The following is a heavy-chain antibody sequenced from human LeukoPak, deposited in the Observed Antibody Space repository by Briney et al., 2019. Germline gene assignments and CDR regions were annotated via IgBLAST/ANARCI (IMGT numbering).Heavy chain of an antibody. J-gene: IGHJ4*02. CDR1: GGSISSSSYY. CDR3: AKLSGPDKLNDDF. CDR2: IYYSGNT. D-gene: IGHD1-14*01. V-gene: IGHV4-39*01. Sequence: SESLPLTCTVSGGSISSSSYYWGWVRQPPGKGLEWIGSIYYSGNTYYNPSLKSRVTISVDTSKNQFSLNLSSVTAADTAVYYCAKLSGPDKLNDDFWGQGTLVTASS.